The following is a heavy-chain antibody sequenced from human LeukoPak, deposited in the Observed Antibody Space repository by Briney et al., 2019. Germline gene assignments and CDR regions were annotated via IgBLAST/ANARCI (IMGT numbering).Heavy chain of an antibody. J-gene: IGHJ3*02. D-gene: IGHD1-26*01. CDR1: GFTVSSNY. Sequence: GGSLRLSCAASGFTVSSNYMSWVRQAPGKGLEWVSTIYSGGSTYYADSVKGRFTISRDNSKNTLYLQMNSLRAEDTAVYYCAKDQWWELPDAFDIWGQGTMVTVSS. CDR3: AKDQWWELPDAFDI. V-gene: IGHV3-53*01. CDR2: IYSGGST.